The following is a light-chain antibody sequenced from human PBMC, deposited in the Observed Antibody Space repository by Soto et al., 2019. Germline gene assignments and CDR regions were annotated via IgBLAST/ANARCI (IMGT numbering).Light chain of an antibody. CDR2: KAS. V-gene: IGKV1-5*03. Sequence: DIQMTQSPSTLSASVGDRITITCRASQDVSQWLAWYQQKPGKAPKLLIYKASSLESGVPSRFSGRGSGTEFTLTIRNLQPDDFATYYCQEYNSDSYTFGQGTRLEIK. J-gene: IGKJ5*01. CDR1: QDVSQW. CDR3: QEYNSDSYT.